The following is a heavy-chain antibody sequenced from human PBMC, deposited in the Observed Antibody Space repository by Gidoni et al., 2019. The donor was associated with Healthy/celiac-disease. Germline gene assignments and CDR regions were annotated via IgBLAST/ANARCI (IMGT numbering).Heavy chain of an antibody. D-gene: IGHD6-13*01. CDR2: IRSKAYGGTT. Sequence: EVQLVESGGGLVKPGRSLRLSCTASGFTFGDYAMSWFRQAPGKGLEWVGFIRSKAYGGTTEYAESVKGRFTISRDDSKSIAYLQMNSLKTEDTAVYYCTRDSWQQLAYYFDYWGQGTLVTVSS. V-gene: IGHV3-49*05. CDR1: GFTFGDYA. CDR3: TRDSWQQLAYYFDY. J-gene: IGHJ4*02.